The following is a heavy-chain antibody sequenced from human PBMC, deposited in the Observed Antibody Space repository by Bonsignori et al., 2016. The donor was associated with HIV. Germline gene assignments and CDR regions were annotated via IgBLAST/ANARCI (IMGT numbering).Heavy chain of an antibody. D-gene: IGHD1-26*01. CDR2: INPDSGDT. Sequence: WVRQAPGQGLEWMGLINPDSGDTAYAQKFQGRVTMTRDTSINTAYMELTSLRFDDAAVYYCARDRSPLSGAYYLDAFDIWGLGTMVTVSS. CDR3: ARDRSPLSGAYYLDAFDI. V-gene: IGHV1-2*02. J-gene: IGHJ3*02.